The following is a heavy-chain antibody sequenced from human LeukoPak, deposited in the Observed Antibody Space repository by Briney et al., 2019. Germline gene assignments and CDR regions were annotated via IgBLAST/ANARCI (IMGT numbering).Heavy chain of an antibody. CDR1: GGSISSYY. Sequence: SETLSLTCTVSGGSISSYYWSWIRQPPGKGLEWIGYIYYSGSTNYNPSLKSRGTISVDTSKNQFSLKLSSVTAADTAVYYCASGIAAAGNRRYFDYWGQGTLVTVSS. CDR2: IYYSGST. V-gene: IGHV4-59*08. CDR3: ASGIAAAGNRRYFDY. D-gene: IGHD6-13*01. J-gene: IGHJ4*02.